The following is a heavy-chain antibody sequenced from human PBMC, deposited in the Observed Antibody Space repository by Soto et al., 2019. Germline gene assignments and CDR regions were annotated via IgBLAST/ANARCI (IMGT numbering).Heavy chain of an antibody. J-gene: IGHJ4*02. CDR2: IYSGGST. CDR3: ARALIGIVGADC. V-gene: IGHV3-53*01. Sequence: EVQLVESGGGLIQPGGSLRLSCAGSGFTVSANYMSWVRQAPGKGLEWVSVIYSGGSTYYADSVKGRFTISRDNSRNTLYLQMNSLRAEDTAVYYCARALIGIVGADCWGQGTLVTVSS. D-gene: IGHD1-26*01. CDR1: GFTVSANY.